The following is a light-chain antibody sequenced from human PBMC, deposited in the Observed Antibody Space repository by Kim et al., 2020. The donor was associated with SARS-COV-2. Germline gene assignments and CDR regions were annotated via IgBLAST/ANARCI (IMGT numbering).Light chain of an antibody. CDR2: GND. J-gene: IGLJ3*02. V-gene: IGLV1-47*01. Sequence: QSVLTQPPSASATPGQRVTIACSGSSSNIGTNYVYWYQQVPGTAPKLLLYGNDQRPSGVPDRFSGSKSGTSASLAISGLRSEDEADYYCASWDDSLKWVFGGGTQLTVL. CDR3: ASWDDSLKWV. CDR1: SSNIGTNY.